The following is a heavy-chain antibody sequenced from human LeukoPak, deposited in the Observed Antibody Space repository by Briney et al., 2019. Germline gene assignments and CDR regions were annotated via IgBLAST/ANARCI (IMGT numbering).Heavy chain of an antibody. CDR2: INPNSGGT. V-gene: IGHV1-2*02. CDR1: GYTFTGYY. CDR3: ARDGDSIAAAGTGVYYYYYMDV. J-gene: IGHJ6*03. Sequence: ASVKVSCKASGYTFTGYYMHWVRQAPGQGLEWMGWINPNSGGTNYAQKFQGRVTMTRDTSISTAYMELSRLRSDDTAVYYCARDGDSIAAAGTGVYYYYYMDVWGKGTTVTVSS. D-gene: IGHD6-13*01.